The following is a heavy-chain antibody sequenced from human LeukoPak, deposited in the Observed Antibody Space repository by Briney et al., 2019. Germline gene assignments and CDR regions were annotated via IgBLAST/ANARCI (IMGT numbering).Heavy chain of an antibody. D-gene: IGHD5-12*01. Sequence: SETLSLTCTVSGGSISSYYWSWIRQPPGKGLEWIGYIYYSGSTNYNPSLKSRVTISVDTSKNQFSRKLSSVTAADTAVYYCARSPTYGGYPANFDYWGQGTLVTVSS. CDR1: GGSISSYY. CDR3: ARSPTYGGYPANFDY. J-gene: IGHJ4*02. V-gene: IGHV4-59*01. CDR2: IYYSGST.